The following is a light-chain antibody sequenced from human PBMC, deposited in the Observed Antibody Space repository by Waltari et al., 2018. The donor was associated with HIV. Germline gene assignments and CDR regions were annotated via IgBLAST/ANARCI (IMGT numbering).Light chain of an antibody. V-gene: IGKV1-17*01. CDR1: QCIRNH. J-gene: IGKJ3*01. CDR3: LQHNNYPFT. CDR2: SAS. Sequence: DIQMTQSPSSLSASVVDRVTITCRASQCIRNHLAWYQQKPVKAPKRLIYSASSLQSGVPSRFSGSGSGTEFTLTISSLQPEDFVTYYCLQHNNYPFTFGPGTKVDIK.